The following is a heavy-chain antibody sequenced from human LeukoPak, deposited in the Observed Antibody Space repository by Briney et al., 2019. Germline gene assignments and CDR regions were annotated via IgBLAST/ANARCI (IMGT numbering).Heavy chain of an antibody. D-gene: IGHD6-13*01. CDR2: IKEDGSEK. Sequence: GGSLRLSCVGSGFTFSSYLMTWVRQAPGKGLEWVAHIKEDGSEKDYVDSVKGRFTISGDNAKNSLYLQMNSLRAEDTAVYYCARASSLGYWGQGTLVTVSS. CDR3: ARASSLGY. J-gene: IGHJ4*02. V-gene: IGHV3-7*01. CDR1: GFTFSSYL.